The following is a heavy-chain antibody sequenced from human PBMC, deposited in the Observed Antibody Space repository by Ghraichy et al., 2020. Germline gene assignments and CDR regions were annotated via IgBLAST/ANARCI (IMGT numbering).Heavy chain of an antibody. V-gene: IGHV3-23*01. D-gene: IGHD5-18*01. CDR2: ISGSGGST. Sequence: GGSLRLSCAASGFTFSSYAMSWVRQAPGKGLEWVSAISGSGGSTYYADSVKGRFTISRDNSKNTLYLQMNSLRAEDTAVYYCAKYGKGVDTAMVPKYYFDYWGQGTLVTVSS. J-gene: IGHJ4*02. CDR3: AKYGKGVDTAMVPKYYFDY. CDR1: GFTFSSYA.